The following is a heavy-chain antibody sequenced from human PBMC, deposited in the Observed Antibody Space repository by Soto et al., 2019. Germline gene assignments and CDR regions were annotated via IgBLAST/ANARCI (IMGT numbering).Heavy chain of an antibody. D-gene: IGHD3-9*01. CDR3: AKVDDRYFDWLMFDY. J-gene: IGHJ4*02. V-gene: IGHV3-23*01. CDR2: ISGSGGST. Sequence: PGGSLRLSCAASGFTFSSYAMSWVRQAPGKGLEWVSAISGSGGSTYYADSVKGRFTISRDNSKNTLYLQMNSLRAEDTAVYYCAKVDDRYFDWLMFDYWGQGTLVTVSS. CDR1: GFTFSSYA.